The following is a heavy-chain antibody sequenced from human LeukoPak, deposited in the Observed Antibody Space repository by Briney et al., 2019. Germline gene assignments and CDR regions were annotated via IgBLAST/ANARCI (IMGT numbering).Heavy chain of an antibody. J-gene: IGHJ3*02. CDR1: GFTFSIYW. Sequence: GGSLRLSCAASGFTFSIYWMSWVRQAPGKGLEWVSAISGSGGSTYYADSVKGRFTISRDNSKSTLYLQMNSLRAEDTAVYYCAKDLIAVAYAFDIWGQGTMVTVSS. CDR3: AKDLIAVAYAFDI. CDR2: ISGSGGST. D-gene: IGHD6-19*01. V-gene: IGHV3-23*01.